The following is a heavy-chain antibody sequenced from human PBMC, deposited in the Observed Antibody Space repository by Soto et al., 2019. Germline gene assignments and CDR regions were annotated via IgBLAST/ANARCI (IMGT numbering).Heavy chain of an antibody. V-gene: IGHV4-30-4*01. CDR3: ARIHFGDEPSYYYYGMDV. CDR1: GGSFSSGDYY. CDR2: IYYTGST. J-gene: IGHJ6*02. D-gene: IGHD4-17*01. Sequence: SETLSLTCTVSGGSFSSGDYYWSWVRQPPGKGLEWIGYIYYTGSTFNNPSLKSRVSISIDTSKTQFSLKLSSVTAADTAVHYCARIHFGDEPSYYYYGMDVWGQGTTVTVSS.